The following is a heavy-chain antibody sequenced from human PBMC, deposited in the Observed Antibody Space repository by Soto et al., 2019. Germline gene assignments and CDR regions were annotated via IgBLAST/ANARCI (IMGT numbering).Heavy chain of an antibody. Sequence: ASVKVSCKAFGYTFTSYGISWARQAPGQGLEWVGWISGYNGDTNYAQKLQGRVTMTTDTSTSTAYMELRSLRSDGTAVYYCARAPQTVAGAGIWYWGQGTLVTVSS. CDR1: GYTFTSYG. J-gene: IGHJ4*02. D-gene: IGHD6-13*01. V-gene: IGHV1-18*04. CDR2: ISGYNGDT. CDR3: ARAPQTVAGAGIWY.